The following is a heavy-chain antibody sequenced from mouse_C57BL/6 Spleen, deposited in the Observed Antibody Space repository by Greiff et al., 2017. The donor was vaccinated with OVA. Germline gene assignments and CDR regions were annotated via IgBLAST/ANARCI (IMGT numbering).Heavy chain of an antibody. CDR2: INPSNGGT. J-gene: IGHJ1*03. CDR3: ARPLGQRYFDV. Sequence: VQLQQSGTELVKPGASVKLSCKASGYTFTSYWMPWVKQRPGQGLEWIGNINPSNGGTNYNEKFKSKATLTVDKSSSTAYMQLSSLTSEDSAVYYCARPLGQRYFDVWGTGTTVTVSS. V-gene: IGHV1-53*01. CDR1: GYTFTSYW. D-gene: IGHD4-1*01.